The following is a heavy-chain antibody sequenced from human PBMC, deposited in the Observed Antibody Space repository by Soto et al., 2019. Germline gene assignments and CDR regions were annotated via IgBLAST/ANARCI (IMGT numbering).Heavy chain of an antibody. V-gene: IGHV4-59*01. CDR2: IYYSGST. J-gene: IGHJ3*02. CDR1: GGSISSYY. D-gene: IGHD3-22*01. CDR3: ARTVYDSSGYVSAFDI. Sequence: PSETLSLTCTVSGGSISSYYWSWIRQPPGKGLEWIGYIYYSGSTNYNPSLKSRVTISVDTSKNQFSLKLSSVTAADTAVYYCARTVYDSSGYVSAFDIWGQGTMVTVSS.